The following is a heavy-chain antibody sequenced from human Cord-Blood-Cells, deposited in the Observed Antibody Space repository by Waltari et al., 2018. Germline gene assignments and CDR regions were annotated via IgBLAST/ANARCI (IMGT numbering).Heavy chain of an antibody. D-gene: IGHD6-19*01. CDR3: ARDMSSGYNYGMDV. J-gene: IGHJ6*02. V-gene: IGHV3-74*01. Sequence: MHWVRQAPGKGLVWVSRINSDGSSTSYADSVKGRFTISRDNAKNTLYLQMNSLRAEDTAVYYCARDMSSGYNYGMDVWGQGTTVTVSS. CDR2: INSDGSST.